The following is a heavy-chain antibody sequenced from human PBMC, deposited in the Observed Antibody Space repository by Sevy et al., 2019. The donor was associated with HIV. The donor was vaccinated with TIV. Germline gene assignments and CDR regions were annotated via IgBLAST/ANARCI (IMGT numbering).Heavy chain of an antibody. J-gene: IGHJ4*02. D-gene: IGHD3-22*01. Sequence: GGSLRLSCAASGIAFSTYAMFWVRQAPGKGLEWVSSISASGYSTYYADSVKGRFTLSRDNSRNTLDLQMNSLRADDTALDYCAKDFSDVYYYDSSATVDYWGQGTLVTVSS. CDR3: AKDFSDVYYYDSSATVDY. V-gene: IGHV3-23*01. CDR2: ISASGYST. CDR1: GIAFSTYA.